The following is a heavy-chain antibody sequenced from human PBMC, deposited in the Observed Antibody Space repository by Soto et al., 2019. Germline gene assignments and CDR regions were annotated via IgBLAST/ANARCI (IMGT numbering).Heavy chain of an antibody. CDR2: IIPIFGTA. V-gene: IGHV1-69*12. Sequence: QVQLVQSGAEVKKPGSSVKVSCKASGGTFSSYAISWVRQAPGQGLEWMGGIIPIFGTANYAQKFQGRVTIAADEPTSTAYMELSSLRSEDTAVYYCAREAYCGGDCYSPFDYWGQGTLVAVSS. D-gene: IGHD2-21*02. CDR1: GGTFSSYA. CDR3: AREAYCGGDCYSPFDY. J-gene: IGHJ4*02.